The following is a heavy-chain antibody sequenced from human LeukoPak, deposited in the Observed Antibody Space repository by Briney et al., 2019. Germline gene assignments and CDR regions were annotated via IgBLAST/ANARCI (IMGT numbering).Heavy chain of an antibody. V-gene: IGHV1-18*01. D-gene: IGHD3-22*01. CDR1: VGTFSSYA. CDR3: ARWDDCSGYSVDY. Sequence: ASVKVSCKASVGTFSSYAISWVRQAPGQGLEWMGWISAYNGNTNYAQKLQGRVTLTTDTSTSTAYMEPRSLRSDDTAVYYCARWDDCSGYSVDYWGQGTLVTVSS. J-gene: IGHJ4*02. CDR2: ISAYNGNT.